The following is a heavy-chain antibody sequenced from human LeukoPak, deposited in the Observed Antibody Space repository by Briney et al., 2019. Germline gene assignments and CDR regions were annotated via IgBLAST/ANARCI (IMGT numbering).Heavy chain of an antibody. D-gene: IGHD3-22*01. CDR1: GFTFSDYY. V-gene: IGHV3-11*01. J-gene: IGHJ4*02. CDR2: ISSSGSTI. Sequence: GGSLRLSCAASGFTFSDYYMSWLRQAPGKALEWVSYISSSGSTIYYADSVKGRFTISRDNAKNSLYLQMNSLRAEDTAVYYCAREGSDGYDSSGYYHDFDYWGQGTLVTVSS. CDR3: AREGSDGYDSSGYYHDFDY.